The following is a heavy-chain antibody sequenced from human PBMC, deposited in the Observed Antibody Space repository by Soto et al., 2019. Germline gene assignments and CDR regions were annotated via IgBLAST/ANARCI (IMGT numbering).Heavy chain of an antibody. CDR1: GGSISSYY. CDR2: INHSGST. J-gene: IGHJ6*03. CDR3: ARVDSSSWLYYYYYYYMDV. D-gene: IGHD6-13*01. V-gene: IGHV4-34*01. Sequence: PSETLSLTCTVSGGSISSYYWSWIRQPPGKGLEWIGEINHSGSTNYNPSLKSRVTISVDTSKNQFSLKLSSVTAADTAVYYCARVDSSSWLYYYYYYYMDVWGKGTTVTVSS.